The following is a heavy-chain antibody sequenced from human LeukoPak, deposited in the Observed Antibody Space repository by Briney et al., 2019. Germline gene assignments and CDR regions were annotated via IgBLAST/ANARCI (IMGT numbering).Heavy chain of an antibody. CDR1: GGSISSYY. V-gene: IGHV4-59*01. CDR2: IYYSGST. D-gene: IGHD1-26*01. Sequence: SETLSLTCTVSGGSISSYYWSWIRQPPGKGLEWIGYIYYSGSTNYNPSLKSRVTISVDTSKNQFSLKLSSVTAADTAVYYCARETGQVGATDYWGQGTLVTASS. CDR3: ARETGQVGATDY. J-gene: IGHJ4*02.